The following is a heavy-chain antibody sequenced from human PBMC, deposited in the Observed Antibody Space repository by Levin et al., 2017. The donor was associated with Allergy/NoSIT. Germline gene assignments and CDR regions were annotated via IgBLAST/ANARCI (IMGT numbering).Heavy chain of an antibody. D-gene: IGHD1-7*01. V-gene: IGHV3-23*01. CDR2: MNAYGDT. Sequence: GESLKISCAASGFTFSTYTMSWIRQAPGKGLEWVSAMNAYGDTNYADSVKGRFTISRDNSRSTLYLQMYTLRAEDTAVYYCASPIRGIGGNYVPFQSWGRGTLVTVSS. CDR1: GFTFSTYT. J-gene: IGHJ5*02. CDR3: ASPIRGIGGNYVPFQS.